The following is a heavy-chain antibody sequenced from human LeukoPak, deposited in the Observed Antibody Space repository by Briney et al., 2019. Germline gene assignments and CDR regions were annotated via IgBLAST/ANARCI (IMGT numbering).Heavy chain of an antibody. CDR2: IYSGGNT. J-gene: IGHJ4*02. V-gene: IGHV3-53*01. Sequence: GGSLPHSCAASGFTVSSNYMIWVRQAPGKGLEWVSVIYSGGNTYYADSVKGRFTISRDNSKNTLYLQMNSLRAEDTAVYYCARVVPPDYGGNVDYWGQGPLVPVSS. CDR3: ARVVPPDYGGNVDY. CDR1: GFTVSSNY. D-gene: IGHD4-23*01.